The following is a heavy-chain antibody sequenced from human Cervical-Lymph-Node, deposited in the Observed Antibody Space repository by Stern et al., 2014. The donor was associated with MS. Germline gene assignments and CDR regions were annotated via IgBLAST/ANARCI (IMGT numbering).Heavy chain of an antibody. CDR2: IYHSGST. CDR3: ARDRKYDRGSYGR. CDR1: GGSISSSNW. D-gene: IGHD1-26*01. J-gene: IGHJ4*02. V-gene: IGHV4-4*02. Sequence: QLQLQESGPGLVKPSGTLSLTCAVSGGSISSSNWWSWVRQPPGKGLEWIGEIYHSGSTTYNPSLQRRFPISVDKSKNQFPLKLSSVTAADTAVYYCARDRKYDRGSYGRWGQGTLVTVSS.